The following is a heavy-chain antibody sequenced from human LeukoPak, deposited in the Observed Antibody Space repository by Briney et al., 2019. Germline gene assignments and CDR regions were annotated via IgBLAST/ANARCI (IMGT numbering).Heavy chain of an antibody. CDR1: GFTFSTFW. V-gene: IGHV3-23*01. CDR3: ARDLRCSGTNCHD. D-gene: IGHD2-2*01. CDR2: ISAGGGTT. Sequence: GGSLRLSCAASGFTFSTFWMSWVRQAPGKGLEWVSSISAGGGTTRYADSVKGRFTISRDNAENSLYLQMNSLRAEDTAVYYCARDLRCSGTNCHDWGQGTLVTVSS. J-gene: IGHJ4*02.